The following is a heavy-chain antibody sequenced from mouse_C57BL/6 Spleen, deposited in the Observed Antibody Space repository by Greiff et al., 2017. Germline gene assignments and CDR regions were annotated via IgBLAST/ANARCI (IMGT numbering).Heavy chain of an antibody. CDR2: ISYDGSN. V-gene: IGHV3-6*01. J-gene: IGHJ3*01. Sequence: EVKLLESGPGLVKPSQSLSLTCSVTGYSITSGYYWNWIRQFPGNKLEWMGYISYDGSNNYNPSLENRISITRDTSKNQFFLKLNSVTTEDTATYDCARERPNWEGWFAYWGQGTLVTVSA. CDR1: GYSITSGYY. CDR3: ARERPNWEGWFAY. D-gene: IGHD4-1*01.